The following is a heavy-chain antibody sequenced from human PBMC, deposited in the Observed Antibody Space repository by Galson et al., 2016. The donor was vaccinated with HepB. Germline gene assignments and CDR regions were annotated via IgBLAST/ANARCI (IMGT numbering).Heavy chain of an antibody. D-gene: IGHD6-25*01. Sequence: CKASGYTFTGYGISWVRQAPGQGLEWMGWISAVNGNTRYAQRFQDRVTMTIDTSTSTAFMELRSLRSDDTAVYYCARYRAATAYSDYWGQGTLVTVSS. J-gene: IGHJ4*02. CDR1: GYTFTGYG. V-gene: IGHV1-18*01. CDR3: ARYRAATAYSDY. CDR2: ISAVNGNT.